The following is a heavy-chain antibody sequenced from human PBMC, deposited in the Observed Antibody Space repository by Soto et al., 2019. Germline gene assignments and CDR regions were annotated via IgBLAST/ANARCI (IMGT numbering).Heavy chain of an antibody. Sequence: LKVSCKASGYTFTSYGISWVRQAPGQGLEWMGWISAYNGDTNYAQKFQGRVTMTTDTSTSTAYMELRSLRSDDTAVYYCARALYYDFWSGYSDYWGQGTLVTVSS. CDR3: ARALYYDFWSGYSDY. J-gene: IGHJ4*02. D-gene: IGHD3-3*01. CDR2: ISAYNGDT. V-gene: IGHV1-18*01. CDR1: GYTFTSYG.